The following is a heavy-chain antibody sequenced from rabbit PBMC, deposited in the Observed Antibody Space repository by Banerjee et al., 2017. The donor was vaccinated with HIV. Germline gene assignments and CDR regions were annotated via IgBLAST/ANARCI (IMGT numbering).Heavy chain of an antibody. CDR2: IYTDSGST. J-gene: IGHJ4*01. D-gene: IGHD8-1*01. CDR1: GIDFSSYYY. Sequence: QQQLEESGGDLVKPGGTLTLTCTASGIDFSSYYYMCWVCQAPGKGLEWIACIYTDSGSTWYASWAKGRFTISKTSSTTVTLQMTSLTAADTATYFCARDGSSYYTFGLWGPGTLVTVS. CDR3: ARDGSSYYTFGL. V-gene: IGHV1S45*01.